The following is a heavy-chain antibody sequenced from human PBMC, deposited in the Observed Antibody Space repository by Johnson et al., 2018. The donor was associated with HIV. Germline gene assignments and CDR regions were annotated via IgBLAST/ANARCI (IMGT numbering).Heavy chain of an antibody. CDR3: AKEGEAVDI. D-gene: IGHD3-16*01. CDR2: IRYDGSNK. Sequence: QVQLVESGGGVVQPGGSLRLSCAASGFTFSSYGMHWVRQAPGKGLEWVAFIRYDGSNKHYVDSVKCRFTISRDNSKNTLYVQMNSLRAEDTAVYYCAKEGEAVDIWGQGTMVTVSS. CDR1: GFTFSSYG. J-gene: IGHJ3*02. V-gene: IGHV3-30*02.